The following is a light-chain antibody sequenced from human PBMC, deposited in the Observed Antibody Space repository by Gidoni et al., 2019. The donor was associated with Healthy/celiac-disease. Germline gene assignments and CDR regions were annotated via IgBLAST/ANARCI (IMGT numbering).Light chain of an antibody. CDR2: SNN. J-gene: IGLJ1*01. V-gene: IGLV1-44*01. CDR1: RSSIGSNT. Sequence: HSVLTQPPSGSETTGQRFTNPCSGSRSSIGSNTVNWYQQLPGTAPKLRIYSNNQRPSGVPDRFSGSKSGTSASLAISGLQSEDEADYYCAAWDDSLNGSYVFGTGTKVTVL. CDR3: AAWDDSLNGSYV.